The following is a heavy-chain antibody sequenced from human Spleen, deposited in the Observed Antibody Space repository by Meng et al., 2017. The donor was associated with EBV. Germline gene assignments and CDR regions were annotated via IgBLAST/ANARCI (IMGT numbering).Heavy chain of an antibody. CDR2: IYYSGST. J-gene: IGHJ4*02. V-gene: IGHV4-61*01. Sequence: QGQLQESGPELVKTSETLSLPCTVSGGSLSSDTNYWNWIRQPPGKGLEWIGYIYYSGSTKYNPSLKSRVTISMDTSKNQFSLKLSSVTAVDTAVYYCARVWGVGFYFNYWGQGALVTVSS. D-gene: IGHD3-16*01. CDR3: ARVWGVGFYFNY. CDR1: GGSLSSDTNY.